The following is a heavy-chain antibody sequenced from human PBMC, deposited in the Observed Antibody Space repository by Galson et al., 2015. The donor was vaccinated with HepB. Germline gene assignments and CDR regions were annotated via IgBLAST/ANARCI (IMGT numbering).Heavy chain of an antibody. CDR2: IRDGGAGT. V-gene: IGHV3-23*01. J-gene: IGHJ4*02. CDR1: GFTFRTYA. Sequence: SLRLSCAASGFTFRTYAMSWVRQAPGRGREWISAIRDGGAGTAYGDPVRGRFTISRDNSKNTLYLQLNNLRVGDTAIYYCAKPLYDNSGWIYYYGDWGQGTLVTVSS. CDR3: AKPLYDNSGWIYYYGD. D-gene: IGHD3-22*01.